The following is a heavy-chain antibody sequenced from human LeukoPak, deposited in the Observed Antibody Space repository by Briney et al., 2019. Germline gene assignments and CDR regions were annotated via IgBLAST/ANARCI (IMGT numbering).Heavy chain of an antibody. CDR3: ARGGAVAGLY. CDR1: GFTFSGYE. D-gene: IGHD6-19*01. J-gene: IGHJ4*02. V-gene: IGHV3-48*03. CDR2: ISSSGNTV. Sequence: GGSLRLSCAVSGFTFSGYEMNWVRQAPGKGLEWVSYISSSGNTVYYPDSVKGRFTISRDNAKNSLYLQMNSLKGEDTAVYYCARGGAVAGLYWGQGTLVTVSS.